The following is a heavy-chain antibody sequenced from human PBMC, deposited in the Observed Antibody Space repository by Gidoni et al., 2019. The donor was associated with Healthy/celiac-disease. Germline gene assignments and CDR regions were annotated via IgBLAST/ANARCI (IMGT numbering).Heavy chain of an antibody. CDR3: AKVEEDVLWFGELSHLDY. J-gene: IGHJ4*02. V-gene: IGHV3-23*01. D-gene: IGHD3-10*01. CDR1: GFTFSSYA. CDR2: ISGSGGST. Sequence: EVQLLESGGGLVQPGGSLRLSCAASGFTFSSYAMSWVRQAPGKGLEWVSAISGSGGSTYYADSVKGRFTISRDNSKNTLYLQMNSLRAEDTAVYYCAKVEEDVLWFGELSHLDYWGQGTLVTVSS.